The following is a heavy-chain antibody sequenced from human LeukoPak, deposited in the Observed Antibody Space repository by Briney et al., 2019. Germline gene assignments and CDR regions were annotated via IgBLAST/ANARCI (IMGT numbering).Heavy chain of an antibody. CDR1: GGSISSHY. V-gene: IGHV4-59*11. CDR2: IYYSGST. D-gene: IGHD6-13*01. CDR3: ARSQGSSSWYPGDY. Sequence: SETLSLTCTVSGGSISSHYWSWIRQPPGKGLEWNGYIYYSGSTNYNPSLKSRVTISVDTSKNQFSLKLSSVTAADTAVYYCARSQGSSSWYPGDYWGQGTLVTVSS. J-gene: IGHJ4*02.